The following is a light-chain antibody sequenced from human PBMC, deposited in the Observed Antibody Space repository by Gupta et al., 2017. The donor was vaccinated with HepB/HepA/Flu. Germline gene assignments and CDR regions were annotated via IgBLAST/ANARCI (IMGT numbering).Light chain of an antibody. CDR3: QQDNSSPWT. CDR2: KAS. Sequence: DIQMTQSPSTLCASVGDRVTITCRASQSISSWLAWYQQKGGKAPKLLIYKASRVESGVPSRFSGSGSGTEFTLTIRSLQPDDFATYYCQQDNSSPWTFGEGTKVEIK. V-gene: IGKV1-5*03. CDR1: QSISSW. J-gene: IGKJ1*01.